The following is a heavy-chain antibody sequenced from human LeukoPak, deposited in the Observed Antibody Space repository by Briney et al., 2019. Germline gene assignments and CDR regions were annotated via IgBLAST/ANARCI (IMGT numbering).Heavy chain of an antibody. CDR1: GYTFTSYG. V-gene: IGHV1-18*01. CDR2: ISAYNGNT. CDR3: ARDLLLVGATDNWFDP. D-gene: IGHD1-26*01. J-gene: IGHJ5*02. Sequence: ASVKVSCKASGYTFTSYGISWVRQAPGQGLEWMGWISAYNGNTNYAQKLQGRVTMTTDTSTSTAYMELRSLRSDDTAVYYCARDLLLVGATDNWFDPWGQGTLVTVSS.